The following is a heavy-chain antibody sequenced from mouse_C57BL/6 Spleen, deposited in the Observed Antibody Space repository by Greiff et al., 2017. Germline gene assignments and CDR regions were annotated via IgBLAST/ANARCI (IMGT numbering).Heavy chain of an antibody. CDR1: GFTFSSYA. CDR3: ERDRGYFDV. V-gene: IGHV5-4*01. CDR2: ISDGGSYT. Sequence: EVQGVESGGGLVKPGGSLKLSCAASGFTFSSYAMSWVRQTPEKRLEWVATISDGGSYTYYPDNVKGRFTISRDNAKNNLYLQMSHLKSEDTAMYYCERDRGYFDVWGTGTTVTVSS. J-gene: IGHJ1*03. D-gene: IGHD3-1*01.